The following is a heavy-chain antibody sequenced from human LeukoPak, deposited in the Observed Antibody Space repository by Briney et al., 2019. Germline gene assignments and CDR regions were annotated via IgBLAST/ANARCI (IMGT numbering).Heavy chain of an antibody. CDR1: GFTFSSYG. CDR3: AKGYCSSTSCYSRFDP. D-gene: IGHD2-2*01. Sequence: GGSLRLSCAASGFTFSSYGMHWVRQAPGKGLEWVAVISYDGSNKYYADSVKGRFTISRDNSKNTLYLQMNSLRAEDTAVYYCAKGYCSSTSCYSRFDPWGQGTLVTVSS. CDR2: ISYDGSNK. J-gene: IGHJ5*02. V-gene: IGHV3-30*18.